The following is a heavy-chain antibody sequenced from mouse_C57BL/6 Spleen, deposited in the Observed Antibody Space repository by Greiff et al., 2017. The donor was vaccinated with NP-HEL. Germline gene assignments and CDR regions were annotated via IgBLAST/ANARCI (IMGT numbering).Heavy chain of an antibody. CDR1: GYTFTDYY. CDR3: ARRRGDYAMDY. V-gene: IGHV1-76*01. Sequence: VQLQQSGAELVRPGASVKLSCKASGYTFTDYYINWVKQRPGQGLEWIARIYPGSGNTYYNEKFKGKATLTAEKSSSTAYMQLSSLTSEDSAVYFCARRRGDYAMDYWGQGTSVTVSS. J-gene: IGHJ4*01. CDR2: IYPGSGNT.